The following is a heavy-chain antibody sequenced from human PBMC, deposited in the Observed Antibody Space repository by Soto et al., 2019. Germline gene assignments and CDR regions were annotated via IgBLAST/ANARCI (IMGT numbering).Heavy chain of an antibody. CDR2: IYHSGST. V-gene: IGHV4-30-2*01. CDR3: ARQAFPALGGSSPYPMGAFDI. Sequence: SETLSLTCAVSGGSISSGGYSWSWIRQPPGKGLEWIGCIYHSGSTYYNPSLKSRVTISVDRSKNQFSLKLSSVTAADTAVYYCARQAFPALGGSSPYPMGAFDIWGQGTMVTVSS. J-gene: IGHJ3*02. CDR1: GGSISSGGYS. D-gene: IGHD2-15*01.